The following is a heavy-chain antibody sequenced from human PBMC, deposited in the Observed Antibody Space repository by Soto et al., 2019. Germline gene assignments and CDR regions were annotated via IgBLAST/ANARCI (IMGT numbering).Heavy chain of an antibody. CDR1: GGSISSSNYY. CDR3: ARQTYDTSGYYYAYYYYGMDV. CDR2: IYYSGNT. D-gene: IGHD3-22*01. V-gene: IGHV4-39*01. Sequence: SETLSLTCTVSGGSISSSNYYWGWIRQPPGKGLEWIGTIYYSGNTYYNPSLKSRVTISVDTSKNQFSLKLSSVTAADTAVYYCARQTYDTSGYYYAYYYYGMDVWGQGTTVTVSS. J-gene: IGHJ6*02.